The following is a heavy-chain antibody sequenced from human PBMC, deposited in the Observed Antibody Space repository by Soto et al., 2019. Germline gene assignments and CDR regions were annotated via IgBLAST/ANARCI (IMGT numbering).Heavy chain of an antibody. J-gene: IGHJ6*02. V-gene: IGHV5-10-1*01. CDR3: ARHSPSNVYGDYVPHYYYYGMDV. CDR1: GYSFTSYW. CDR2: IDPSDSYT. D-gene: IGHD4-17*01. Sequence: PGESLKISCKGSGYSFTSYWISWVRQMPGKGLEWMGRIDPSDSYTNYRPSFQGHVTISADKSISTAYLQWSSLKASDTAMYYCARHSPSNVYGDYVPHYYYYGMDVWGQGTKVTVSS.